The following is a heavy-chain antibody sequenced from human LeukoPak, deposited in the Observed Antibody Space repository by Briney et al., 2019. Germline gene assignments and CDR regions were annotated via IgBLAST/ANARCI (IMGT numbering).Heavy chain of an antibody. CDR1: GFTFSDYY. CDR3: ARAGQQLVLGYFDY. D-gene: IGHD6-13*01. V-gene: IGHV3-11*06. Sequence: GGSLRLSCAASGFTFSDYYMSWIRQAPGKGLEWASYISSSSSYTNYADSVKGRFTISRDNAKNSLYLQMNSLRAEDTAVYYCARAGQQLVLGYFDYWGQGTLVTVSS. J-gene: IGHJ4*02. CDR2: ISSSSSYT.